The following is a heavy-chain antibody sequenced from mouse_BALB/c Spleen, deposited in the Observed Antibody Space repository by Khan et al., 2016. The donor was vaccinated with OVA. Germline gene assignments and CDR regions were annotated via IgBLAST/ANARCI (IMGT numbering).Heavy chain of an antibody. J-gene: IGHJ2*01. Sequence: EVELVESGGDSVKPGGSLKLSCAASGFTFSSYGMSWVRRTPDKRLEWVATISSGGSYTYYPDSVKGRFTISRDNAKNTLYLQMSSLKSEDTAMYYYLIQPGDYGSRSYFGYWGQGTTLTVSS. CDR2: ISSGGSYT. CDR1: GFTFSSYG. V-gene: IGHV5-6*01. CDR3: LIQPGDYGSRSYFGY. D-gene: IGHD1-1*01.